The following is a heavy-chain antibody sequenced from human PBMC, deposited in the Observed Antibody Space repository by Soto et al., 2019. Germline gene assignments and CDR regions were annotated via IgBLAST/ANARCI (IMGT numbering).Heavy chain of an antibody. J-gene: IGHJ6*02. Sequence: GESLKISCKGSGYSFTSYWIGWVRQMPGKGLEWMGIIYPGDSDTRDSPAFQGQGTISADKSISTAYLQWSSLKAADTAVYYCATWGGRWCWDHHRDYYCYGMDVWGQGTTVTVSS. CDR3: ATWGGRWCWDHHRDYYCYGMDV. D-gene: IGHD2-8*02. CDR1: GYSFTSYW. V-gene: IGHV5-51*01. CDR2: IYPGDSDT.